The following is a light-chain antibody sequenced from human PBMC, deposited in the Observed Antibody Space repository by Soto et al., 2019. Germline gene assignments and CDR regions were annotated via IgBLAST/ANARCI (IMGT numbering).Light chain of an antibody. Sequence: EIVMTQSPATLSVSPGERATLSCRASQSVSSNLAWYQQKPCQAPRLLIYGASTRATGIPARFSGSGSGTEFTLTIRSLQSEDFAVYYCQQYNNWGTFGQGTKVEIK. CDR3: QQYNNWGT. CDR2: GAS. J-gene: IGKJ1*01. V-gene: IGKV3-15*01. CDR1: QSVSSN.